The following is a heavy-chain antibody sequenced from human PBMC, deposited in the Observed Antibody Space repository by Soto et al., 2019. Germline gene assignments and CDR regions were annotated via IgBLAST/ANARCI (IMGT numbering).Heavy chain of an antibody. CDR3: ARDGSTVTTNYHYAMDV. V-gene: IGHV3-48*03. Sequence: EVQLVESGGGLVQPGGSLRLSCAASGFTFSTYHMNWVRQAPGKGLEWVSYIHSGGSTIYYADSVKGRFTIARDNAKNSLYLQMNGLRAEDTAVYYCARDGSTVTTNYHYAMDVWGQGTTVTVSS. CDR1: GFTFSTYH. D-gene: IGHD4-17*01. J-gene: IGHJ6*02. CDR2: IHSGGSTI.